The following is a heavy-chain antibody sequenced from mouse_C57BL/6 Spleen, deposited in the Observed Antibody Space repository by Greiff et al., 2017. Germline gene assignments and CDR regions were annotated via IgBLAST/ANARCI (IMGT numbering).Heavy chain of an antibody. Sequence: VQLQQSGPELVKPGASVKLSCKASGYTFTSYDINWVKQRPGQGLEWIGWIYPRDGSTKYNEKFKGKATLTVDTSSSTVYMELHSLTSEDSAVYFCARGSNYYGSSPFDYWGQGTTLTVSS. D-gene: IGHD1-1*01. CDR1: GYTFTSYD. CDR2: IYPRDGST. V-gene: IGHV1-85*01. J-gene: IGHJ2*01. CDR3: ARGSNYYGSSPFDY.